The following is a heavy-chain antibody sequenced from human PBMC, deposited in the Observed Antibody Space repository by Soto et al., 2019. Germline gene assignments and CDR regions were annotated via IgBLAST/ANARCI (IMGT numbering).Heavy chain of an antibody. D-gene: IGHD4-17*01. CDR1: GFTFSSYG. Sequence: QVQLVESGGGVVQPGRSLRLSCAASGFTFSSYGMHWARQGPGKGLEWVAVIWYDGSNKVYADSVKGRFTISKDNSKNTLYLQMNSLRAEDTAVYYCARDLSGDYGALDTLGQGTMVTVSS. V-gene: IGHV3-33*01. CDR2: IWYDGSNK. CDR3: ARDLSGDYGALDT. J-gene: IGHJ3*02.